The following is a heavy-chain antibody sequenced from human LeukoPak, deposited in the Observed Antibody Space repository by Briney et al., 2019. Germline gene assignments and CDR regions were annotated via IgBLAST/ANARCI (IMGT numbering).Heavy chain of an antibody. V-gene: IGHV1-2*02. Sequence: GASVKVSCKASGYAFTGYYMHWVRQAPGQGLEWMGWINPNSGGTNYAQKFQGRVTMTRDTSISTAYMELSRLRSDDTAVYYCASPRSRVGATFDAFDIWGQGTMVTVSS. CDR2: INPNSGGT. J-gene: IGHJ3*02. CDR1: GYAFTGYY. CDR3: ASPRSRVGATFDAFDI. D-gene: IGHD1-26*01.